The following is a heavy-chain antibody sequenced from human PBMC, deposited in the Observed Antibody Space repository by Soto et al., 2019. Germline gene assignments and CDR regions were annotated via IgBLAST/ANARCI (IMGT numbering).Heavy chain of an antibody. CDR3: AKDLTFGGARPP. V-gene: IGHV3-21*04. D-gene: IGHD3-16*01. CDR1: GFTFSSYS. CDR2: ISSSSSYI. J-gene: IGHJ5*02. Sequence: PGGSLSLSCAASGFTFSSYSMNWVRQAPGKGLEWVSSISSSSSYIYYADSVKGRFTISRDNSKNTLYLQMNSLRAEDTAVYYCAKDLTFGGARPPWGQGTLVTVSS.